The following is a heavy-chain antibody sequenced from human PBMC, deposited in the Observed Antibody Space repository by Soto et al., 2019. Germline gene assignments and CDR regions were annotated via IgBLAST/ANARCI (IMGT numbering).Heavy chain of an antibody. CDR3: ARENNVLPGGYFDY. V-gene: IGHV4-30-2*01. J-gene: IGHJ4*02. Sequence: QLQLQESGSGLVKPSQTLSLTCAVSGGSISSGGYSWSWIRQPPGKGLAWIGYIYHSGSTYYNPSPKSRVTISVDRSKNQFSLKLSSVTAADTAVYYCARENNVLPGGYFDYWGQGTLVTVSS. CDR1: GGSISSGGYS. D-gene: IGHD3-10*01. CDR2: IYHSGST.